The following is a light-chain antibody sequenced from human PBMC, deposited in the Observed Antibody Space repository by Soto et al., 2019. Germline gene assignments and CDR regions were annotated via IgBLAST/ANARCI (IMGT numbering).Light chain of an antibody. V-gene: IGKV1-5*01. CDR3: QQYNNWPRRT. CDR2: NAS. CDR1: QTISGW. J-gene: IGKJ1*01. Sequence: DIQMTQSPSTLSASVGDRVTITCRASQTISGWLAWYQQKPGKAPKLLIYNASTLKSGVPSRFSGSGFGTEFTLTIRSLQSEDFAVYYCQQYNNWPRRTFGQGTKVDIK.